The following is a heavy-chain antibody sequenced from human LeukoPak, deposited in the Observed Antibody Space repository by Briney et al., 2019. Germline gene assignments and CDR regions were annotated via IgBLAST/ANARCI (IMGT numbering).Heavy chain of an antibody. CDR2: ISGSSSYI. CDR3: ARDQGVYCSGGSCTAFDI. V-gene: IGHV3-21*01. CDR1: GFTLSSYS. D-gene: IGHD2-15*01. J-gene: IGHJ3*02. Sequence: AGGSLRLSCAASGFTLSSYSMNWVRQAPGKGLEWVSSISGSSSYIYYGDSVKGRCTISRDNAKKSLYLQMNSLRAEDTAVYYCARDQGVYCSGGSCTAFDIWGQGTMVTVSS.